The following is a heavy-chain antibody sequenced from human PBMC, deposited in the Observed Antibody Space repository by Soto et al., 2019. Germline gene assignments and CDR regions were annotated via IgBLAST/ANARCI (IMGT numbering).Heavy chain of an antibody. J-gene: IGHJ3*01. CDR1: GGSISSYY. V-gene: IGHV4-59*01. CDR3: ARDHGAAVVITHDAFDL. Sequence: QVQLQESGPGLVKPSETLSLTCTVSGGSISSYYWSWIRQPPGKGLEWIGYIYYSGSTNYNPSLKSRVTISVDTSKNQLSLKLSSVTAADTAVYYCARDHGAAVVITHDAFDLWGQGTMVTVSS. D-gene: IGHD3-22*01. CDR2: IYYSGST.